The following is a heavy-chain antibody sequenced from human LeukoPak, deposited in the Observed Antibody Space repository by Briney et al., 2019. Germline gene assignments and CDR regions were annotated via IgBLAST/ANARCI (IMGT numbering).Heavy chain of an antibody. CDR2: ISYDGSNK. Sequence: GRSLRLSCAASGFTFSSYAMHWVRQTPGKGLEWVAVISYDGSNKYYANSVKGRFTISRDNSKNTLYLYMNSLRAEDTAVYYCARNQLDGYNHMAPHDYWGQGTLVTVSS. CDR3: ARNQLDGYNHMAPHDY. D-gene: IGHD5-24*01. J-gene: IGHJ4*02. CDR1: GFTFSSYA. V-gene: IGHV3-30-3*01.